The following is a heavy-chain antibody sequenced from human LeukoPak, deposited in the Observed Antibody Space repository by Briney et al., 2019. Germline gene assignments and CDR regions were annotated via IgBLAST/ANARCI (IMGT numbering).Heavy chain of an antibody. D-gene: IGHD5-24*01. V-gene: IGHV4-59*01. CDR3: ARSRRDGYLDY. J-gene: IGHJ4*02. Sequence: PSETLSLTCTVSGGSISSYYWSWIRQPPGKGLEWIGYIYYSGSTNYNPSLKSRVTISVDTSKNQFSLKLSSVTAADTAVYYCARSRRDGYLDYWGQGTLVTVSS. CDR1: GGSISSYY. CDR2: IYYSGST.